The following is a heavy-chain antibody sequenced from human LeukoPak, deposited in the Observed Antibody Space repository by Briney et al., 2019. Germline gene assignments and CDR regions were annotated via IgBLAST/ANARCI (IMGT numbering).Heavy chain of an antibody. V-gene: IGHV4-59*01. CDR3: ARDRNRGDFDY. Sequence: SETLSLTCTVSGGSISSYYWSWIRQPPGKGLEWIGYIYYSGSTNYNPSLKSRVTISVDTSKNQFSPKLSSVTAADTAVYYCARDRNRGDFDYWGQGTLVTVSS. CDR2: IYYSGST. J-gene: IGHJ4*02. CDR1: GGSISSYY. D-gene: IGHD3-10*01.